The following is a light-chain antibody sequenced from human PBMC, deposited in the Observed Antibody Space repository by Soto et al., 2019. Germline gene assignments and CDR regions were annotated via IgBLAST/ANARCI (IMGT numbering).Light chain of an antibody. CDR1: SSDVGGYSY. CDR3: ASYTTSSTYV. V-gene: IGLV2-14*01. CDR2: DVS. J-gene: IGLJ1*01. Sequence: QSALTQPASVSGSPGQSIAISCTGTSSDVGGYSYVSWYQQQPGKAPKLVISDVSNRPSGVSDRFSGSKSGNTASLTISWLQTDDEADYYCASYTTSSTYVFGTGTKVTVL.